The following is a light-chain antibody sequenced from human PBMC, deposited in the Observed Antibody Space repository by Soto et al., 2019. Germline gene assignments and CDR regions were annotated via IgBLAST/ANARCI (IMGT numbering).Light chain of an antibody. J-gene: IGLJ1*01. CDR2: GNT. CDR1: SSNIGSTYD. CDR3: XXYDDSLSVHYV. Sequence: QSVLTQPXSVSGAPGQRVTISCTGSSSNIGSTYDVQWYQQLPGTAPKLLIHGNTDRPSGVPDRFSGSKSGTXXXLXITGLQAXDEADYYCXXYDDSLSVHYVFGTGTXXTVL. V-gene: IGLV1-40*01.